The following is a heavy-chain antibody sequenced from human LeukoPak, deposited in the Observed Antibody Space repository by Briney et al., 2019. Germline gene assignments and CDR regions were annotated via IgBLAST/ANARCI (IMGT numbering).Heavy chain of an antibody. CDR2: IYPGDSDT. CDR1: GYSFTSYW. J-gene: IGHJ6*03. CDR3: ARHLASGSYYYYMDV. Sequence: GESLKISCKGSGYSFTSYWIGWVRQMPGKGLEWMGIIYPGDSDTRYSPSFQGQVTISADKSISTAYLQWSSLKASDTAMYYCARHLASGSYYYYMDVRGKGTTVTISS. V-gene: IGHV5-51*01.